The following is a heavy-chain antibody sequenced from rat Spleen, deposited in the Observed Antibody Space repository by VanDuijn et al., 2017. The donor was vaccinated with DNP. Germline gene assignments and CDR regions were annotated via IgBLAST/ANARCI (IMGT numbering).Heavy chain of an antibody. D-gene: IGHD4-3*01. CDR2: INKDSRTI. CDR3: VREKFGVDY. Sequence: EVRLVESGGGLVQPGRSLKLSCAASGFNFNDYWMAWVRQAPGKGLEWIGEINKDSRTIKYTPSLKEKLTISRDNAQNTLYLQMSKLGSEDTAIYYCVREKFGVDYWGQGVMVTVSS. V-gene: IGHV4-2*01. J-gene: IGHJ2*01. CDR1: GFNFNDYW.